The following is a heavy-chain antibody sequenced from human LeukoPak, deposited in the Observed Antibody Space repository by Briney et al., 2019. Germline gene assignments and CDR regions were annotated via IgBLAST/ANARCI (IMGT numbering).Heavy chain of an antibody. Sequence: GESLKISCKGSGYSFTSYWIGWVRQMPGKGLEWMGIIYPGDSDTSYSPSFQGQVTISADKSISTAYLQWSSLKASDTAMYYCARRELYYYDSSGYYYRSPNAFDIWGQGTMVTVSS. J-gene: IGHJ3*02. CDR3: ARRELYYYDSSGYYYRSPNAFDI. CDR2: IYPGDSDT. CDR1: GYSFTSYW. V-gene: IGHV5-51*01. D-gene: IGHD3-22*01.